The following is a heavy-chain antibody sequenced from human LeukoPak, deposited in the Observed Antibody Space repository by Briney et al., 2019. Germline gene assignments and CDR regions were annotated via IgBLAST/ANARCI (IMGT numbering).Heavy chain of an antibody. J-gene: IGHJ4*02. CDR1: GGTFSSYA. Sequence: SVKVSCKASGGTFSSYAISWVRQAPGQGLEWMGGIIPIFGTANYAQKFQGRVTITADESTSTAYMELSSLRSEDTAVYYCVYYDSSGYASDWGQGTLVTVSS. CDR3: VYYDSSGYASD. D-gene: IGHD3-22*01. V-gene: IGHV1-69*13. CDR2: IIPIFGTA.